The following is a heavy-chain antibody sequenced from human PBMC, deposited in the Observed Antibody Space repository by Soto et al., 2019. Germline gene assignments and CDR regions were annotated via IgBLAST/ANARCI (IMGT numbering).Heavy chain of an antibody. V-gene: IGHV3-48*03. CDR2: ISSSGSTV. D-gene: IGHD3-22*01. Sequence: GGSLRLCCVASGFTFSSSEMNWVRLAPGKGLEWVSYISSSGSTVYHADSVEGRLTISRDNAKNSLFLQMNSLRAEDTALYYCAREGSYDTMDYWGLGTLVTVSS. CDR3: AREGSYDTMDY. J-gene: IGHJ4*02. CDR1: GFTFSSSE.